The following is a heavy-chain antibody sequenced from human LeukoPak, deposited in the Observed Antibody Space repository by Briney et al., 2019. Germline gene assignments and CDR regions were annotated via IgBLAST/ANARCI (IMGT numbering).Heavy chain of an antibody. Sequence: SETLSLTCTVSGDSISNYYWSWIRQPPGKGLEWIGYIYHSGSTYYNPSLKSRVTISVDRSKNQFSLKLSSVTAADTAVYYCARGDILTTFGYWGQGTLVTVSS. CDR1: GDSISNYY. J-gene: IGHJ4*02. CDR2: IYHSGST. D-gene: IGHD3-9*01. V-gene: IGHV4-59*12. CDR3: ARGDILTTFGY.